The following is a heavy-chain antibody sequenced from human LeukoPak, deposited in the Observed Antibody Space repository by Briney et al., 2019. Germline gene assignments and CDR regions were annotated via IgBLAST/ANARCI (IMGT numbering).Heavy chain of an antibody. CDR1: GFTFSSYS. V-gene: IGHV3-21*01. D-gene: IGHD3-10*01. Sequence: GGSLRLSCAASGFTFSSYSMNWVRQAPGKGLEWVSSISSSSSYIYYADSVKGRFTISRDNAKNSLYLQMNSLRAEDTAVYYCARELGRIRGGPLDYWGQGTLVTVSS. CDR2: ISSSSSYI. J-gene: IGHJ4*02. CDR3: ARELGRIRGGPLDY.